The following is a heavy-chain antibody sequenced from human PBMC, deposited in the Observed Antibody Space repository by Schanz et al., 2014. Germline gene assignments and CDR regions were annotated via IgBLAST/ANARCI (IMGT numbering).Heavy chain of an antibody. V-gene: IGHV3-21*04. CDR3: ASERGYSYGYGAFDI. J-gene: IGHJ3*02. CDR1: GFTFSTYA. D-gene: IGHD5-18*01. CDR2: ISSTSTYL. Sequence: VQLVESGGGLVKPGGSLRLSCATSGFTFSTYAMSWVRQAPGKGLEWVSSISSTSTYLYYADSVKGRFTISRDNSKNTLYLQMNSLRAEDTALYYCASERGYSYGYGAFDIWGQGTMVTVSS.